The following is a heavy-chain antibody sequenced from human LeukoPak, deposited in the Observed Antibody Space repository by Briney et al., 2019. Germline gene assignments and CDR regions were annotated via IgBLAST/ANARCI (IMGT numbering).Heavy chain of an antibody. CDR3: ARGKRITMVRGRDYYYGMDV. J-gene: IGHJ6*02. CDR2: INHSGST. CDR1: GGSFSGYY. Sequence: SETLSLTCAVYGGSFSGYYWSWIRQPPGTGLEWIGEINHSGSTNYNPSLKSRVTISVDTSKNQFSLKLSSVTAADTAVFYCARGKRITMVRGRDYYYGMDVWGQGTTVTVSS. D-gene: IGHD3-10*01. V-gene: IGHV4-34*01.